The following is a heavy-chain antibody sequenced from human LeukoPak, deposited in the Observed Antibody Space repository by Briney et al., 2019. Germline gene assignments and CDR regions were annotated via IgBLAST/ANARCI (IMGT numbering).Heavy chain of an antibody. Sequence: SETLSLTCTVSGGSISSSSYYWVWIRQPPGKGLQWLGYIYYSGITYNDPSLKSRVTITVDTSKNQFSLKLSSMTAADTAVYYCARRYSYSNGYYSYLDYWGQGILVTVSS. CDR1: GGSISSSSYY. CDR2: IYYSGIT. D-gene: IGHD5-18*01. V-gene: IGHV4-39*01. CDR3: ARRYSYSNGYYSYLDY. J-gene: IGHJ4*02.